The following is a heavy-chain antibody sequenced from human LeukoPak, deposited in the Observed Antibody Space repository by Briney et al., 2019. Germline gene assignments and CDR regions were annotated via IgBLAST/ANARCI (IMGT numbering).Heavy chain of an antibody. V-gene: IGHV5-51*01. Sequence: GESLKISCKGSGYSFTSYWIGWVRQMPGKGLEWMGIIYPGDSDTRYSPSFQGQVTISADKSISTAYLQWSSLKASDTAMYYCASHVRGQQLAYYWDAFDIWGQGTMVTVSS. CDR2: IYPGDSDT. D-gene: IGHD6-13*01. CDR3: ASHVRGQQLAYYWDAFDI. J-gene: IGHJ3*02. CDR1: GYSFTSYW.